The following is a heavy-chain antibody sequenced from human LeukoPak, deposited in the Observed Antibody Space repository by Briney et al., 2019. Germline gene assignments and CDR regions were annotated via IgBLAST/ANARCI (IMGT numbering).Heavy chain of an antibody. CDR2: THYSGST. J-gene: IGHJ4*02. V-gene: IGHV4-59*01. CDR1: GGSISSYY. D-gene: IGHD1-1*01. CDR3: ARGNAYNWRFDF. Sequence: PSETLSLTCSVSGGSISSYYWNWIRQTPGKGLQWIGYTHYSGSTNYNPSLKSRVSISVDTSKNQFSLKLSSVTAADTVLYYCARGNAYNWRFDFWGQGTLVTVSS.